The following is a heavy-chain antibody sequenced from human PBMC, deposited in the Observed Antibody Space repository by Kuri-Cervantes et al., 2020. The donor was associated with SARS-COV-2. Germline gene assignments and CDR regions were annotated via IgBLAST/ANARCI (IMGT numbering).Heavy chain of an antibody. CDR2: MNPNSGNT. CDR3: AREVFVVVPAAIYGMDV. J-gene: IGHJ6*02. Sequence: ASVKVSCKASGGTFSSYAINWVRQATGQGLEWMGWMNPNSGNTGYAQKFQGRVTMTRNTSTSTVYMELSSLRSEDTAVYYCAREVFVVVPAAIYGMDVWGQGTTVTVSS. CDR1: GGTFSSYA. V-gene: IGHV1-8*02. D-gene: IGHD2-2*01.